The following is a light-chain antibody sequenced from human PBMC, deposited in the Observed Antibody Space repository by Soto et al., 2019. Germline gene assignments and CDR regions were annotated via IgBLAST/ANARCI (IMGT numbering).Light chain of an antibody. CDR3: CSYAGSPYV. Sequence: QSALTQPASVSGSPGQSITISCTGTSXDVGSYNLVSWYQQHPGKAPKLMIYEGNQRPSGISNRFSGSKSGNTASLTISGLQAEDEADYYCCSYAGSPYVFGTGTKVTVL. CDR2: EGN. J-gene: IGLJ1*01. V-gene: IGLV2-23*01. CDR1: SXDVGSYNL.